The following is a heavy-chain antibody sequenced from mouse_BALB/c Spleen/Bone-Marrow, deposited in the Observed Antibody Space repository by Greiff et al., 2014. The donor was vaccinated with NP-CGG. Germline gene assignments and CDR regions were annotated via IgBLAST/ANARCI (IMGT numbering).Heavy chain of an antibody. J-gene: IGHJ4*01. CDR2: IWGDGST. CDR3: AREPHYYAMDY. Sequence: QVQLKESGPGLVAPSQSPSITCTVSGFSLTGYGVSWVRQPPGKGLEWLGMIWGDGSTDYNSALKSRLSISKDNSKSQVFLKMNSLQTDDTARYYCAREPHYYAMDYWGQGTSVTVSS. V-gene: IGHV2-6-7*01. CDR1: GFSLTGYG.